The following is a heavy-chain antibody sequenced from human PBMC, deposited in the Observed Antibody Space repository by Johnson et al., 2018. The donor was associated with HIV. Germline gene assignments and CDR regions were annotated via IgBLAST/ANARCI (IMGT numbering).Heavy chain of an antibody. J-gene: IGHJ3*02. Sequence: EVQLVESGGGLVKPGGSLRLSCAASGFTFSDYYMSWIRQAPGKGLEWVANIKEDGSEKHYVDSVKARFTISRDNVKNSLYLQMNSLRAEDTAVYYCARDPELDYFDNRAFDIWGQGTMVTVSS. CDR2: IKEDGSEK. CDR3: ARDPELDYFDNRAFDI. D-gene: IGHD3-22*01. CDR1: GFTFSDYY. V-gene: IGHV3-7*01.